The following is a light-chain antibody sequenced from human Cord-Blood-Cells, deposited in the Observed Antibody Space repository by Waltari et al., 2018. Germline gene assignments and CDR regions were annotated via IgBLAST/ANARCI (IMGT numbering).Light chain of an antibody. CDR3: SSYAGGNKV. J-gene: IGLJ3*02. CDR2: EVS. Sequence: QSALTQPPSASGSPGQSVTISCTGTSSDVGGYNYVSWYQQHPGKAPKLMVYEVSKRPSGVPDRFSGSKSGNTASRTVSGRQGEDEADYYRSSYAGGNKVFGGGTKLTVL. CDR1: SSDVGGYNY. V-gene: IGLV2-8*01.